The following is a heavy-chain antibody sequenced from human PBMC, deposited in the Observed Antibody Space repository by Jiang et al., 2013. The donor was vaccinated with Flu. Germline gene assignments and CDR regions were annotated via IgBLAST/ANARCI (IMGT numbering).Heavy chain of an antibody. Sequence: GSGLVKPSQTLSLTCAVSGGSISSGGHSWSWIRQPPGKGLEWIGYIFYSGSTYYNPSLKSRVTISVDTSKNQFSLRLSSVTAADTAVYYCARGVGSSGYYPYYFDYWGQGTLVTVSS. CDR1: GGSISSGGHS. CDR3: ARGVGSSGYYPYYFDY. V-gene: IGHV4-30-4*07. CDR2: IFYSGST. J-gene: IGHJ4*02. D-gene: IGHD3-22*01.